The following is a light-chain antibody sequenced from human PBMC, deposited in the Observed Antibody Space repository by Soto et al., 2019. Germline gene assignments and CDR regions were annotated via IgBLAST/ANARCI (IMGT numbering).Light chain of an antibody. J-gene: IGKJ5*01. CDR1: QSVSTY. CDR3: QQRSDWPIN. CDR2: DAS. Sequence: EVVLTQSPVTLSLSPGERATLSCRASQSVSTYLAWYQQKPGQAPRLLIYDASSRAIGIPARFSGAGSGTDFTLTISSLDPEDFAVYYCQQRSDWPINFGQGTRLEIK. V-gene: IGKV3-11*01.